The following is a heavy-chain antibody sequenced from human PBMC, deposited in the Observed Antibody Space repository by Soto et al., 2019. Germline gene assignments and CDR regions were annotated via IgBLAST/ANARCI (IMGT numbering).Heavy chain of an antibody. D-gene: IGHD3-3*01. CDR3: ARGPVLRLVEWLLSTNWFDP. Sequence: SETLSLTCAVYGGSFSGDYWSWIRQPPGKGLDWIGEINHSGSTNYNPSLKSRVTISVDTSKNQFSLKLSSVTAADTAVYYCARGPVLRLVEWLLSTNWFDPSGKRTLVTVSS. V-gene: IGHV4-34*01. CDR2: INHSGST. J-gene: IGHJ5*02. CDR1: GGSFSGDY.